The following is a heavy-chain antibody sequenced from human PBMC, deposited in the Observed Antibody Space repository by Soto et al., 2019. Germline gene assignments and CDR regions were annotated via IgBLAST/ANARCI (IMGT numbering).Heavy chain of an antibody. J-gene: IGHJ4*02. CDR2: ISSNGGST. Sequence: EVQLVESGGGLVQPGGSLRLSCAASGFTFSSYAMHWVRQAPGKGLEYVSAISSNGGSTYYANSVKGRFTISRDNSKITLYLQMGSLRAEDMAVYYCARGVYSNYDLSFYDYWGQGTLVTVSS. D-gene: IGHD4-4*01. CDR1: GFTFSSYA. CDR3: ARGVYSNYDLSFYDY. V-gene: IGHV3-64*01.